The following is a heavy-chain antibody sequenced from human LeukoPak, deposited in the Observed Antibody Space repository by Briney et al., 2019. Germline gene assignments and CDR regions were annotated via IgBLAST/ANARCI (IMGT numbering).Heavy chain of an antibody. V-gene: IGHV3-30*02. CDR2: IRVDGSSE. CDR3: AKLVDYCEGRTCFTTYYYTAI. J-gene: IGHJ6*03. D-gene: IGHD4/OR15-4a*01. CDR1: GLTFSIYG. Sequence: QPGGSLRFSCAVSGLTFSIYGMHWVRQAQGNGLEWVTFIRVDGSSEHYADSVKGRFTVSRDHSKNTLYLQMNSLRLEDTALYYCAKLVDYCEGRTCFTTYYYTAIWGKGTTVTVSS.